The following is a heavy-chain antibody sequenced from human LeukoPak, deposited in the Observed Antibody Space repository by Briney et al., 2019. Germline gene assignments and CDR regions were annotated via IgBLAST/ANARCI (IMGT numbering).Heavy chain of an antibody. D-gene: IGHD5-12*01. J-gene: IGHJ4*02. V-gene: IGHV3-11*01. CDR3: ARQVAREPFFDY. Sequence: GGSLRLSCAASGFTFSDYYVSWIRQAPGKGLEGVSYISSSGSTIYYADSVKGRFTISRDNAKNSLYLQMNSLRAEDTAVYYCARQVAREPFFDYWGQGTLVTVSS. CDR1: GFTFSDYY. CDR2: ISSSGSTI.